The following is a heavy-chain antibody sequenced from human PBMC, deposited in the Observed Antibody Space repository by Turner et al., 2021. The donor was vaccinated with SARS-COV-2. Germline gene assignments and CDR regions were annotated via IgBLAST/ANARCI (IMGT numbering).Heavy chain of an antibody. Sequence: QVQLVESGGGVVQPGRSLRLSCAASGFTFRRYGMHWVRQAPGKGLEWVAVIAYDGSNKYYADPVKGRFTISRDNSKNTLYLQMNSLRAEDTAVYYCAKGESQYFDYWGQGTLVTVSS. V-gene: IGHV3-30*18. CDR1: GFTFRRYG. J-gene: IGHJ4*02. CDR2: IAYDGSNK. CDR3: AKGESQYFDY.